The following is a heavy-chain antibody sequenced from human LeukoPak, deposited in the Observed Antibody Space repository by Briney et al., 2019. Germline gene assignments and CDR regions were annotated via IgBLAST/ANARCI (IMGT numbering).Heavy chain of an antibody. CDR1: GGSISSGSYY. V-gene: IGHV4-61*02. J-gene: IGHJ6*03. D-gene: IGHD3-3*01. CDR3: ARGRVYDLMDV. CDR2: IYTSGST. Sequence: SETLSLTCTVSGGSISSGSYYWSWIRQPAGKGLEWIGRIYTSGSTNYNPSLKSRVTISVDTSKNQFSLKLSSVTAADTAVYYCARGRVYDLMDVWGKGTTVTVSS.